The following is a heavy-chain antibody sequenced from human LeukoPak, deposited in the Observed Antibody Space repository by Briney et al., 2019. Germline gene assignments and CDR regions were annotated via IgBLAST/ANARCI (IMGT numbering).Heavy chain of an antibody. V-gene: IGHV5-51*01. CDR1: GYIFTSNW. D-gene: IGHD5-18*01. CDR2: IYPGDSDT. CDR3: ARGVTSDS. Sequence: GESLQISCKSSGYIFTSNWIAWVRQLPGKGLEWMGIIYPGDSDTRYSPSFQGQVTISADKSISTSYLQWSSLKASDTAIYYCARGVTSDSWGQGTLVTVSS. J-gene: IGHJ4*02.